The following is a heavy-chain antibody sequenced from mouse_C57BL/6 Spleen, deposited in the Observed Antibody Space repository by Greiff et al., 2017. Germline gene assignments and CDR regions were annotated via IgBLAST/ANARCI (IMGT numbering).Heavy chain of an antibody. CDR1: GYTFTDYE. Sequence: QVQLKESGAELVRPGASVTLSCKASGYTFTDYEMHWVKQTPVHGLEWIGAIDPETGGTAYNQKSKGKAILTADKSSSTAYMEHRSLTSEDSAVYYCTRGDSSGYRYFDVWGTGTTVTVAS. V-gene: IGHV1-15*01. J-gene: IGHJ1*03. CDR2: IDPETGGT. D-gene: IGHD3-2*02. CDR3: TRGDSSGYRYFDV.